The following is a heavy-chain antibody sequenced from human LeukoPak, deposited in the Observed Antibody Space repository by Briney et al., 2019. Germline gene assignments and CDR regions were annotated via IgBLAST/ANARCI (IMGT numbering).Heavy chain of an antibody. D-gene: IGHD6-13*01. V-gene: IGHV1-69*04. J-gene: IGHJ4*02. CDR3: ARMAVAAAGSFDN. CDR1: GGTFSSYA. CDR2: IIPILGIA. Sequence: SVKVSCKASGGTFSSYAISWVRQAPGQGLEWMGRIIPILGIANYAQKFQGRVTITADKSTSTAYMELSSLRSEDTAVYYCARMAVAAAGSFDNWGQGTLVTVSS.